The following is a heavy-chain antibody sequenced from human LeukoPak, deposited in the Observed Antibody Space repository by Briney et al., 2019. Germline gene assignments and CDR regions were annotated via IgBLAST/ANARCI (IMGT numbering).Heavy chain of an antibody. CDR1: GGSFTGYY. Sequence: SETLSLTCAVYGGSFTGYYWTWIRQPPGKGLEWIGEINHGGSTNYNPSLKSRVTISIDTSKNQFSLELTSVTAADTAVYYCAGGTVALDYYYYYYMDVWGKGTTVTVSS. D-gene: IGHD2-15*01. V-gene: IGHV4-34*01. CDR2: INHGGST. J-gene: IGHJ6*03. CDR3: AGGTVALDYYYYYYMDV.